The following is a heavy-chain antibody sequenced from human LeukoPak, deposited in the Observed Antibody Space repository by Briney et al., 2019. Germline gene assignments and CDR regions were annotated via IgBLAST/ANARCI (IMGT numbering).Heavy chain of an antibody. Sequence: QPGGSLRLSCAASGFTFSSYEMNWVRQAPGKGLEWVSYISSGSSTIYYADSVKGRFTISRDNAKNSLYLQMNSLRAEDTAVYYCAKDSHSSGWYGVDYWGQGTLVTVSS. V-gene: IGHV3-48*03. D-gene: IGHD6-19*01. CDR3: AKDSHSSGWYGVDY. CDR1: GFTFSSYE. J-gene: IGHJ4*02. CDR2: ISSGSSTI.